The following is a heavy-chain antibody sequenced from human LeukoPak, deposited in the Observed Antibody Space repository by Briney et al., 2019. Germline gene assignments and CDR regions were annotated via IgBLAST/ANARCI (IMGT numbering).Heavy chain of an antibody. CDR3: SRSTGPLDF. Sequence: GGSLRLSCAASGFTVSSNYMSWVRQAPGKGLEWVSVIYSGGSTYYADSVKGRFTISRENAENSVYLQMNSLRAEDTAVYYCSRSTGPLDFWGQGTLVTVSS. V-gene: IGHV3-53*01. CDR2: IYSGGST. D-gene: IGHD3-9*01. CDR1: GFTVSSNY. J-gene: IGHJ4*02.